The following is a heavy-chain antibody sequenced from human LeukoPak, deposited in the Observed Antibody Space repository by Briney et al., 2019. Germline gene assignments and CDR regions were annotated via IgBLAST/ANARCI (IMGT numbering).Heavy chain of an antibody. Sequence: GGSLRLSCAASGFPFSSYAMSWVRQAPGKGLEWVSTLNSNGGTTYYADSVKGRFTISRDNSKNTLYLQMSSLRAEDTALYYCAKETTPNFGSGSYSYDYWGQGTLVTVSS. CDR3: AKETTPNFGSGSYSYDY. CDR1: GFPFSSYA. D-gene: IGHD3-10*01. J-gene: IGHJ4*02. V-gene: IGHV3-23*01. CDR2: LNSNGGTT.